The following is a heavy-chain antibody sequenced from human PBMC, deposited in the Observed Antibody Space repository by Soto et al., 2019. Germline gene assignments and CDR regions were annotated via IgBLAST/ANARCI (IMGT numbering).Heavy chain of an antibody. Sequence: GGSLRLSCETSGFTFASASMSWVRQAPGKGLGWVSSVTPSGDATYSADSVKGRFTISRDNSKNTLYLQMNSLRVEDTAVYYCAKLTTSWGQGTLVTVSS. V-gene: IGHV3-23*01. J-gene: IGHJ5*02. CDR3: AKLTTS. CDR2: VTPSGDAT. CDR1: GFTFASAS.